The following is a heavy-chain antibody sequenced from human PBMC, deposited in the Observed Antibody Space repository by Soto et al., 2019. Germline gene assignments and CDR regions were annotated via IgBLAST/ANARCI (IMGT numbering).Heavy chain of an antibody. V-gene: IGHV3-23*01. CDR2: ISGSGGST. Sequence: PGGSLRHSCAASGFTFSSYAMSWVRQAPGKGLEWVSAISGSGGSTYYADSVKGRFTISRDNSKNTLYLQMNSLRAEDTAVYYCAKVRKMVAATPDAFDIWGQGTMVTVSS. J-gene: IGHJ3*02. CDR3: AKVRKMVAATPDAFDI. D-gene: IGHD2-15*01. CDR1: GFTFSSYA.